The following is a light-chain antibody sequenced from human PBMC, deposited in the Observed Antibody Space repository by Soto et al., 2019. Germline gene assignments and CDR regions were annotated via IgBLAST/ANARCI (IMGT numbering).Light chain of an antibody. CDR2: YNN. CDR3: AAWDDSLNGLV. V-gene: IGLV1-44*01. J-gene: IGLJ2*01. Sequence: QSVLTQPSSASGTPGQRVTISCSGSSSNIGSNTINWYQQLPGTAPKLLIYYNNQRPSGVPDRFSGSKSGTSASLAISGLQSEDEADYYCAAWDDSLNGLVFGGGTKLTVL. CDR1: SSNIGSNT.